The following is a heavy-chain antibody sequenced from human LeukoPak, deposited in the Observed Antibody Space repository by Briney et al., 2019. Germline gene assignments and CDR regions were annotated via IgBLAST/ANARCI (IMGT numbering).Heavy chain of an antibody. V-gene: IGHV1-46*01. CDR2: SNPSGDST. CDR3: AKDRVTIFGVVLDY. Sequence: ASVKVSCKASGYTFTNYYIHWVRQAPGHGLEWMGISNPSGDSTNYAQKFQGRVTMTRDTSTSTVYMDLSSLRSEDTAVYYCAKDRVTIFGVVLDYWGQGTLVTVSS. CDR1: GYTFTNYY. J-gene: IGHJ4*02. D-gene: IGHD3-3*01.